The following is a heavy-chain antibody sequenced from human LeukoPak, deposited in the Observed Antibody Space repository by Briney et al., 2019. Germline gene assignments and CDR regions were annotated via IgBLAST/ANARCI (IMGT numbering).Heavy chain of an antibody. CDR3: TTDSLGWAENYYYYYYMDV. J-gene: IGHJ6*03. Sequence: GGSLRLSCAASGFSFYNAWMSWVRQAPGKGLEGVGRIKRRFDGGTSDYAAPVKGRFTISRDDSKNTLYLQINSLKTEDTAVYYCTTDSLGWAENYYYYYYMDVWGKGTTVTVSS. D-gene: IGHD6-19*01. CDR2: IKRRFDGGTS. CDR1: GFSFYNAW. V-gene: IGHV3-15*01.